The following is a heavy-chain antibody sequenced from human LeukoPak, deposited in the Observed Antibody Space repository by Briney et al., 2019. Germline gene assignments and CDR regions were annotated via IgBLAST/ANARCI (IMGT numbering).Heavy chain of an antibody. V-gene: IGHV6-1*01. Sequence: SQTLSLTCAISGDSVSSNSATWSWIRQSPSRGLEWLGRTYYRSKWYNDYAVSVKSRITINPDTSKNQFSLQLSSVTSEDTAVHYCATNRPLDYWGQGTLVTVSS. CDR2: TYYRSKWYN. CDR1: GDSVSSNSAT. D-gene: IGHD2/OR15-2a*01. CDR3: ATNRPLDY. J-gene: IGHJ4*02.